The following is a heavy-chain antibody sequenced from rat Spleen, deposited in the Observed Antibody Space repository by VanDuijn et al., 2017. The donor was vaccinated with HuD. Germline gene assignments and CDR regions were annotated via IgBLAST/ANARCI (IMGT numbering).Heavy chain of an antibody. V-gene: IGHV5-34*01. CDR1: GFTFNNYW. Sequence: EVQLVESGGGLVQPGRSLKLSCVASGFTFNNYWMTWIRQAPGKGLEWVASISSSSTYIYYSDTARGRFTISRENAKNTLYLEMTGLRSEDTALYYCARSVFDYWGQGVMVTVSS. J-gene: IGHJ2*01. CDR3: ARSVFDY. CDR2: ISSSSTYI.